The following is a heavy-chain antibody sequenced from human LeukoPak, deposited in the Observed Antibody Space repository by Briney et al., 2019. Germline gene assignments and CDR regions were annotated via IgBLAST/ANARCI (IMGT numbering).Heavy chain of an antibody. V-gene: IGHV4-59*01. CDR3: ARDQDGYNSLDY. Sequence: SETLSLTCTVSGGSISSYYWSWIRQPPGKGLEWIGYMSYSGSTNYNPSLKSRVTISVDTSKNQFSLKLSSVTAADTAVYYCARDQDGYNSLDYWGQGTLVTVSS. CDR2: MSYSGST. J-gene: IGHJ4*02. CDR1: GGSISSYY. D-gene: IGHD5-24*01.